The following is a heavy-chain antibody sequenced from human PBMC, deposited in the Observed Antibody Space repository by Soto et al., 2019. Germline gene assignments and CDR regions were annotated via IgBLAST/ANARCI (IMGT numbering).Heavy chain of an antibody. D-gene: IGHD5-18*01. CDR2: ISTYNGNT. CDR1: GYTFTSYG. V-gene: IGHV1-18*04. Sequence: ASLTVSCKASGYTFTSYGISWVRQAPGQGLEWMGWISTYNGNTNYAQKLQGRVTMTTDTSTSTAYMELRSLRSDDTAVYFCAKDPPRRHSYGQGLEYWGQGNLVTVSS. J-gene: IGHJ4*02. CDR3: AKDPPRRHSYGQGLEY.